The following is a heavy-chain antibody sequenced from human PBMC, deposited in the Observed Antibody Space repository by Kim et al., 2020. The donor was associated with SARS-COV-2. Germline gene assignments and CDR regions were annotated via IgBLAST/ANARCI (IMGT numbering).Heavy chain of an antibody. CDR3: ARDRSQYDILTGKPYYYYGMDV. D-gene: IGHD3-9*01. CDR2: ISSSSTYI. J-gene: IGHJ6*02. Sequence: GGYLRLSCAASGFTFSSYSMNWVRQAPGKGLEWVSSISSSSTYIYYADSVKGRFTISRDNAKNSLYLQMNSLRAEDTAVYYCARDRSQYDILTGKPYYYYGMDVWGQGTTVTVSS. CDR1: GFTFSSYS. V-gene: IGHV3-21*01.